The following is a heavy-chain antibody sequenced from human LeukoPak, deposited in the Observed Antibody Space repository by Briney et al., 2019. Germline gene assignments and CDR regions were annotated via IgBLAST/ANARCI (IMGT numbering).Heavy chain of an antibody. CDR3: ARDPTPLSRGWYVWEA. CDR1: GFTVSNFA. D-gene: IGHD6-19*01. CDR2: NSGFAATT. Sequence: PGGSLRLSCAASGFTVSNFAMSWVRQAPGEGLEWVPANSGFAATTYYADSVRGRFTISRDNSKNMVYLEMRSLRAEDTAVYYCARDPTPLSRGWYVWEAWGPGTLVTVSS. V-gene: IGHV3-23*01. J-gene: IGHJ5*02.